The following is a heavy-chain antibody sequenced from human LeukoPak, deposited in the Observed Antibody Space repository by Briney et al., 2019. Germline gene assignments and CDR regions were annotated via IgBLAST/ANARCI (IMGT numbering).Heavy chain of an antibody. CDR3: ARLIVGATIWFDY. D-gene: IGHD1-26*01. CDR1: GGSISSSSYY. V-gene: IGHV4-39*01. J-gene: IGHJ4*02. CDR2: IYYSGST. Sequence: SETLSLTCTVSGGSISSSSYYWGWIRQPPGKGLEWIGSIYYSGSTYYNPSLKSRVTISVDTSKNQFSLKLSSVTAADTAVYYCARLIVGATIWFDYWGQGTLVTVSS.